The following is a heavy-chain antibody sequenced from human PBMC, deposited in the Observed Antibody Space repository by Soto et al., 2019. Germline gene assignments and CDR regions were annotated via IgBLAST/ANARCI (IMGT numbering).Heavy chain of an antibody. J-gene: IGHJ4*02. CDR3: ATDGPRGYSYGYFDY. CDR1: GYTLTELS. CDR2: FDPEDGET. V-gene: IGHV1-24*01. Sequence: ASVKVSCKVSGYTLTELSMHWVRQAPGKGLEWMGGFDPEDGETIYAQKFQGRVTMTEDTSTDTAYMELSSLRSEDTAVYYCATDGPRGYSYGYFDYWGQGTLVTVSS. D-gene: IGHD5-18*01.